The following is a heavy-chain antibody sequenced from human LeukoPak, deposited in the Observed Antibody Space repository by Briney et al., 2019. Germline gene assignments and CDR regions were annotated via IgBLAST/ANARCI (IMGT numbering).Heavy chain of an antibody. V-gene: IGHV4-31*03. CDR3: ARGEYSSSRRCCVAY. CDR2: IYYSGST. D-gene: IGHD6-13*01. CDR1: GGSISSGGYY. Sequence: SQTLSLTCTVSGGSISSGGYYWSWIRQHPGKGLEWIGYIYYSGSTYYNPSLKSRVTISVDKSKNQFSLKLSSVTAADTAVYYCARGEYSSSRRCCVAYWGQGTLVTVSS. J-gene: IGHJ4*02.